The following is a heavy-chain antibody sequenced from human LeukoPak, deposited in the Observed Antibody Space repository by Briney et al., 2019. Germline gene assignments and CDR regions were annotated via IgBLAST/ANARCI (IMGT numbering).Heavy chain of an antibody. CDR2: INNSGGRT. Sequence: PGGSLRLSCTASGFTFNNYAMNWVRQAPGKGLEWVSAINNSGGRTYYADSVKGRFTISRDNSKNTLYLRMNSLRGDDTAVYYCAKSYSYYHMDDWGKGTSVTVSS. V-gene: IGHV3-23*01. CDR3: AKSYSYYHMDD. CDR1: GFTFNNYA. J-gene: IGHJ6*03.